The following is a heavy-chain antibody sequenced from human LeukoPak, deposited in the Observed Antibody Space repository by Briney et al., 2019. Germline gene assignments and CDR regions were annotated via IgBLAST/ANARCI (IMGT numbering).Heavy chain of an antibody. CDR1: GGSISSYY. Sequence: SETLSLTCTVSGGSISSYYWSWIRQPAGKGLEWIGRIYTSGSTNYNPSLKSRVTMSVDTSKNQFSLNMRSLTAADTAVYYCARDYALTSLEMATIFNWFDPWGQGTLVTVSS. CDR2: IYTSGST. V-gene: IGHV4-4*07. D-gene: IGHD5-24*01. J-gene: IGHJ5*02. CDR3: ARDYALTSLEMATIFNWFDP.